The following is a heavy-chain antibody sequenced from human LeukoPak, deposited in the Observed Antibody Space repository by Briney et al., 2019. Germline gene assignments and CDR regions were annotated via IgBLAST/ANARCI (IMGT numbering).Heavy chain of an antibody. CDR1: GFTFSSCV. Sequence: GGSLTLSCATSGFTFSSCVMAWFRQAPGKGLEWVSSISGSGGSTYHADSVKGRFTISRDNSMNTVYLQMNSLRADDTAVYYCAKRDCSVTHCYGFDYWGQGTLVTVSS. J-gene: IGHJ4*02. D-gene: IGHD2-15*01. CDR2: ISGSGGST. CDR3: AKRDCSVTHCYGFDY. V-gene: IGHV3-23*01.